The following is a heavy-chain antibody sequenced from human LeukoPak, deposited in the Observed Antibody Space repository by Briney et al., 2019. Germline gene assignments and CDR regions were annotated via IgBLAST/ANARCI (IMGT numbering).Heavy chain of an antibody. V-gene: IGHV4-61*05. CDR2: IYYSGST. CDR3: ARGYYYGSGSYYNLDY. Sequence: SETLSLTCTVSGGSISSSSYYWGWIRQPPGKGLEWIGYIYYSGSTNYNPSLKSRVTISVDTSKNQFSLKLSSVTAADTAVYYCARGYYYGSGSYYNLDYWGQGTLVTVSS. D-gene: IGHD3-10*01. CDR1: GGSISSSSYY. J-gene: IGHJ4*02.